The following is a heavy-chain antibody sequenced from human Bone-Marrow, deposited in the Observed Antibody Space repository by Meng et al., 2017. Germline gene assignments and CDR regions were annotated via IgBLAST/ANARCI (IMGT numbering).Heavy chain of an antibody. CDR3: ARGSGSPEYGSSTSCYSGGWFDP. V-gene: IGHV4-34*01. Sequence: HVQLQQWGVGLLKPSETRSLTCAVYGGSFSGYYWSWIRQPPGKGLEWIREINLRGSTNYSPSLKNRVTISVDTSKNQFSLKLSSVTAADTAVYYCARGSGSPEYGSSTSCYSGGWFDPWGQGTLVTVSS. CDR2: INLRGST. J-gene: IGHJ5*02. CDR1: GGSFSGYY. D-gene: IGHD2-2*02.